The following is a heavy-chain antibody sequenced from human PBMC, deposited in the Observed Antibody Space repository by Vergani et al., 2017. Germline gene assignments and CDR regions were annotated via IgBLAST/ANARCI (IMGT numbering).Heavy chain of an antibody. CDR1: GFTFNHSA. D-gene: IGHD5-12*01. CDR3: AKAKPRKRGYDYLYYFHAMDV. CDR2: ISGSGGST. Sequence: EVQLLESGGDLVQPGGSLRLSCAASGFTFNHSAMNWVRQAPGKGLEWVSGISGSGGSTYYAGSVKGRFTISRDSSKNTLYLQRNSLSAGATAVYYCAKAKPRKRGYDYLYYFHAMDVWGQGTTVTVAS. J-gene: IGHJ6*02. V-gene: IGHV3-23*01.